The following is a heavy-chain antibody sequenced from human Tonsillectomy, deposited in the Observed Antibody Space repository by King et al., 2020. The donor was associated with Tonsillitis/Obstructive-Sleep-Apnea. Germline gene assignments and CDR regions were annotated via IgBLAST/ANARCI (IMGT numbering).Heavy chain of an antibody. J-gene: IGHJ4*02. D-gene: IGHD2-15*01. CDR1: GFTXXSYA. V-gene: IGHV3-30*04. CDR2: XSXDGXNK. CDR3: ARERGVFCSSGTCFSFDY. Sequence: VKLVESGGGXVQXGRSLRLSXAXSGFTXXSYAMHWVRXAPGKGXXWXAXXSXDGXNKYYPESLXGRFTIARDXPKNTLYLEMNXLRAEDTAVYYCARERGVFCSSGTCFSFDYWAQGTLVTVSS.